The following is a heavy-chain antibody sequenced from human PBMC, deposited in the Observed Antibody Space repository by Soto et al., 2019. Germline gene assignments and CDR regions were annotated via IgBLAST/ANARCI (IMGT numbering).Heavy chain of an antibody. V-gene: IGHV4-31*03. Sequence: QVRLQESGPGLVKPSQTLSLTCTVSGGSISSAAYYWSWIRQHPGKGLEWIGYVSHSGSTYYTPSLKGRVIISVDTSKNQFSLSLTSVTAADTAVYYCAREYTYGSNFFDCWGQGALVTVSS. CDR3: AREYTYGSNFFDC. J-gene: IGHJ4*02. CDR2: VSHSGST. CDR1: GGSISSAAYY. D-gene: IGHD5-18*01.